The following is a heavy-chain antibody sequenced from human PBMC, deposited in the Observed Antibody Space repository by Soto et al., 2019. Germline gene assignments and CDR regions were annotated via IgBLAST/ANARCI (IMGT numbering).Heavy chain of an antibody. D-gene: IGHD3-16*01. Sequence: GGSLRLSCAASGFTFSSYAMTWVRQAPGEGLEWVSSISGSGISTYYADSVKGRFTISRDNSKNTLYLQMNSLRAEDAAVYYCAKSAGSNAYYPNDYWGQGTLVTVSS. CDR3: AKSAGSNAYYPNDY. J-gene: IGHJ4*02. CDR1: GFTFSSYA. CDR2: ISGSGIST. V-gene: IGHV3-23*01.